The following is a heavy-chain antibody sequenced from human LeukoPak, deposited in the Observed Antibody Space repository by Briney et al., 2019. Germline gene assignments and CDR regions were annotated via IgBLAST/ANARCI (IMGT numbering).Heavy chain of an antibody. D-gene: IGHD2-8*01. Sequence: GASVKVSCKASGYTLFSYDINWVRQATGQGLEWMGWMNVKSGNTGYAQKFQGRVIMTRNTSISTAYIELTSLRSEDTAVYYCATTPTNSRGWFDPWGQGTLVTVSS. CDR3: ATTPTNSRGWFDP. CDR2: MNVKSGNT. V-gene: IGHV1-8*01. CDR1: GYTLFSYD. J-gene: IGHJ5*02.